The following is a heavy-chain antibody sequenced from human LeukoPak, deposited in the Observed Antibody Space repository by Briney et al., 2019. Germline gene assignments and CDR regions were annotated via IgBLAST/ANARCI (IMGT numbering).Heavy chain of an antibody. CDR3: AHRGSSGTFVDY. J-gene: IGHJ4*02. Sequence: SGPTLVKPTQTLTLTCTFSGFSLSTSGVGVGWIRQPPGKALEWLALIYWDDDKRYSPSLKSRLTITKDTSKSQVVLTMTNMNPVDTGTYHCAHRGSSGTFVDYWGQGTLVTVSS. V-gene: IGHV2-5*02. D-gene: IGHD3-22*01. CDR2: IYWDDDK. CDR1: GFSLSTSGVG.